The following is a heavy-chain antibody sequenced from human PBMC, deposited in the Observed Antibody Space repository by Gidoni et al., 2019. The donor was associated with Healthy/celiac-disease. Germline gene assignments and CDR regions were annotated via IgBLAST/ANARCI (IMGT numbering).Heavy chain of an antibody. CDR3: AKGLDSGSSSLAGY. CDR2: ISWNSGSI. CDR1: GFTFDDYA. V-gene: IGHV3-9*01. D-gene: IGHD1-26*01. Sequence: EVQLVESGGGLVQPGRSLRLSCAASGFTFDDYAMHWVRQAPGKGLEWVSGISWNSGSIGYADSVKGRFTISRDNAKNSLYLQMNSLRAEDTALYYCAKGLDSGSSSLAGYWGQGTLVTVSS. J-gene: IGHJ4*02.